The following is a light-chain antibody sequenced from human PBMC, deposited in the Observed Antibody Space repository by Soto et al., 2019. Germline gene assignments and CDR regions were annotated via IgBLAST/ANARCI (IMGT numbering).Light chain of an antibody. J-gene: IGKJ4*01. CDR1: QSFLHSNGYNY. Sequence: DMGMAESALSLRCTPGEPASISCRSSQSFLHSNGYNYLDWYLQKPGQSPQLLIYLGSNRSSGVPDRFSGSGSGTDVTLKISRVEAEDVGVYYCMQALQTPLTFGGG. CDR2: LGS. CDR3: MQALQTPLT. V-gene: IGKV2-28*01.